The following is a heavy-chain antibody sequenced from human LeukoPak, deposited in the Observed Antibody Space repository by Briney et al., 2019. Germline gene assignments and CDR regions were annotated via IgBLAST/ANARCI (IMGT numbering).Heavy chain of an antibody. V-gene: IGHV1-18*01. CDR2: ITAYNVNT. CDR3: ARDSRVVTAAMGFPY. J-gene: IGHJ4*02. Sequence: ASLKVSCKASGYTFTSYSISCVRQAPVQRLESIGGITAYNVNTNYAHKLQSTVTITTHTSTRTAYMERRRLRSDDTAVYYCARDSRVVTAAMGFPYWRQGTLVTVSS. CDR1: GYTFTSYS. D-gene: IGHD2-2*01.